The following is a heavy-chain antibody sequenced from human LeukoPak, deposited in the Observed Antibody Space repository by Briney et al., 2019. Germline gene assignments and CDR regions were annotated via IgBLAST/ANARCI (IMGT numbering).Heavy chain of an antibody. J-gene: IGHJ4*02. CDR1: GGSINNYY. CDR3: ARIKAGSRVLDY. D-gene: IGHD6-13*01. CDR2: IYYTGST. Sequence: SETLSLTCTVSGGSINNYYWSWIRQPPGKGLEWLGYIYYTGSTNYNPSLKSRVTISVDTSKNQFSLKLSSVTAADTAVYYCARIKAGSRVLDYWGQGTLVTVSS. V-gene: IGHV4-59*01.